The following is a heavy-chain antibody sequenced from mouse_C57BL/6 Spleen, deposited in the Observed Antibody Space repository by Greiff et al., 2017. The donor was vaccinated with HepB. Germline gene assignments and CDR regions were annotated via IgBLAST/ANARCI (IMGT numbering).Heavy chain of an antibody. CDR3: ARDDYYGSSPFAY. D-gene: IGHD1-1*01. V-gene: IGHV7-1*01. J-gene: IGHJ3*01. CDR2: SRNKANDYTT. CDR1: GFTFSDFY. Sequence: EVQVVESGGGLVQSGRSLRLSCATSGFTFSDFYMEWVRQAPGKGLEWIAASRNKANDYTTEYSASVKGRFIVSSDTSQSILYLQMNALRAEDTAIYYCARDDYYGSSPFAYWGQGTLVTVSA.